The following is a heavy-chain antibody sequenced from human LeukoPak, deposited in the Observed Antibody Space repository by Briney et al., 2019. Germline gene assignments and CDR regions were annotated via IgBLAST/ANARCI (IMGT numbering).Heavy chain of an antibody. CDR3: ARSPGYYFDY. Sequence: PSETLSLTCTVSGGSVDSSASYWGWIRQPPGKGLEWIGSIYYTGSTYYNPSLKSRVTISVDTSKNQFSLRLSSVTAADTAVYYCARSPGYYFDYWGQGTLVTVSS. V-gene: IGHV4-39*01. J-gene: IGHJ4*02. CDR2: IYYTGST. CDR1: GGSVDSSASY.